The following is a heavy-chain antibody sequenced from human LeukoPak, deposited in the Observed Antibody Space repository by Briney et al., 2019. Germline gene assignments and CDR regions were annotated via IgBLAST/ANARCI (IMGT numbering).Heavy chain of an antibody. D-gene: IGHD3-22*01. CDR1: GGSISSSSYC. CDR2: IYYSGST. CDR3: ARGGYYDKEAFDI. V-gene: IGHV4-61*05. Sequence: PSETLSLTCTVSGGSISSSSYCWGWIRQPPGEGLEWIGYIYYSGSTNYNPSLKSRVTISVDTSKNQFSLKLSSVTAADTAVYYCARGGYYDKEAFDIWGQGTMVTVSS. J-gene: IGHJ3*02.